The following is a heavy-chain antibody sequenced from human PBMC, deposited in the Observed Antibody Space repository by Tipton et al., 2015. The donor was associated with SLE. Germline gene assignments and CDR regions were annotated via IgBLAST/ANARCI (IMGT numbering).Heavy chain of an antibody. CDR3: ASPPYYGSGSYRPYWYFDL. J-gene: IGHJ2*01. V-gene: IGHV4-34*01. CDR2: INHSGST. Sequence: TLSLTCAVYGGSFSGYYWSWIRQPPGKGLEWIGEINHSGSTNYNPSLKSRVTISVDTSKNQFSLKLSSVTAEDTAVYYCASPPYYGSGSYRPYWYFDLWGRGTLVTVSS. CDR1: GGSFSGYY. D-gene: IGHD3-10*01.